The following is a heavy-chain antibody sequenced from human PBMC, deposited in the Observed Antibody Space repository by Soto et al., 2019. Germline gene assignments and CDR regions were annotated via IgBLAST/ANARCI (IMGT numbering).Heavy chain of an antibody. CDR1: GGSISSYY. Sequence: QVQLQESGPGLVKPSETLSLTCTVSGGSISSYYWSWIRQPPGKGLEWIGYIYYSGITNYNPSLKSRVTISVDMTKTQLALKLSSVTAADTAVYYCATSSTSGWGRGFDPWGQGTLVTVSS. D-gene: IGHD6-19*01. J-gene: IGHJ5*02. V-gene: IGHV4-59*01. CDR3: ATSSTSGWGRGFDP. CDR2: IYYSGIT.